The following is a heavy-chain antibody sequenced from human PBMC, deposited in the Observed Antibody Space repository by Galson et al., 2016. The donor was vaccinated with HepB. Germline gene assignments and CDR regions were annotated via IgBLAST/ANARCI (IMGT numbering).Heavy chain of an antibody. CDR3: SRDARPFFSYCSDTICFGSFFGF. J-gene: IGHJ4*02. D-gene: IGHD2-2*01. CDR2: IRSKTYGGTT. V-gene: IGHV3-49*04. Sequence: SLRLSCAGSGFTFGDYAMSWVRQAPGKGLEWVGFIRSKTYGGTTEYAASVKGRFTISRHDSKGIAYLQMNSLQTEDSAVYYCSRDARPFFSYCSDTICFGSFFGFWGQGTLVTVSS. CDR1: GFTFGDYA.